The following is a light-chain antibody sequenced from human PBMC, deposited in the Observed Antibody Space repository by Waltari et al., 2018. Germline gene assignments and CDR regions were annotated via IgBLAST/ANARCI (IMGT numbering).Light chain of an antibody. CDR3: SSYAGSNNFVV. V-gene: IGLV2-8*01. J-gene: IGLJ2*01. CDR2: EVS. Sequence: QSALTQPPSASGSPGQSVTISCTGTSSDVGGYNYMSLYQQHPGKAPKLMIYEVSRRPSGVPDRFSGSKSGNTASLTVSGLQAEDEADYYCSSYAGSNNFVVFGGGTKLTVL. CDR1: SSDVGGYNY.